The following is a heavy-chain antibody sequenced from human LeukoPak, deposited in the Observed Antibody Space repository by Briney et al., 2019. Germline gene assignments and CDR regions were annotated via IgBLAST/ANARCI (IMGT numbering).Heavy chain of an antibody. CDR2: IYSSGFT. CDR1: GDSISSGSDY. D-gene: IGHD5-24*01. V-gene: IGHV4-61*02. Sequence: PSQTLSLTCSVSGDSISSGSDYWSWIRQPAGKGLEWIGSIYSSGFTNYNPSLKSRVTISIDTSKNQFSLKLSPVTAADTAVYYCARAYRRDDYNSFDYWGQGALVTVSS. CDR3: ARAYRRDDYNSFDY. J-gene: IGHJ4*02.